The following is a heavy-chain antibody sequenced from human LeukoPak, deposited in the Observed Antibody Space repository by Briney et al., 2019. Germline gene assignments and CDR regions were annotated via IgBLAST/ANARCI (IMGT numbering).Heavy chain of an antibody. D-gene: IGHD2-15*01. Sequence: ASVKVSCKASGYTFTAYYMHWVRQAPGQGLEYMGWINPNSGGTNYAQKFQGRATMTRDTSISTAYMELSRLRSDDTAVYYCARGNEGYCSGGSCYVGAWFDPWGQGTRVTVSS. CDR1: GYTFTAYY. V-gene: IGHV1-2*02. CDR2: INPNSGGT. CDR3: ARGNEGYCSGGSCYVGAWFDP. J-gene: IGHJ5*02.